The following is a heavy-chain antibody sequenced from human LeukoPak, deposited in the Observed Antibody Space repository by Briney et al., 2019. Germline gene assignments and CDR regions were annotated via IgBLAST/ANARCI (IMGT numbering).Heavy chain of an antibody. CDR1: GDSVSSKNGA. CDR2: TYYRSKWYN. V-gene: IGHV6-1*01. J-gene: IGHJ4*02. D-gene: IGHD6-19*01. Sequence: SQTLSLTCVVSGDSVSSKNGAWNWIRQSPSRGLEWLGRTYYRSKWYNDYAESMEGRMTISQDTSKNQYSLHLNSVTPDDTAVYYCARDFGSTGWHTFDYWGQGTLVTVSS. CDR3: ARDFGSTGWHTFDY.